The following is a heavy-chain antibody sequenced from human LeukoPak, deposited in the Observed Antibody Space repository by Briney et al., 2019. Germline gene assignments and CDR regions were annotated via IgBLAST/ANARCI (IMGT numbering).Heavy chain of an antibody. CDR1: GDSVSSKNGA. CDR2: TYYRSKWYN. V-gene: IGHV6-1*01. J-gene: IGHJ4*02. D-gene: IGHD6-19*01. Sequence: SQTLSLTCVVSGDSVSSKNGAWNWIRQSPSRGLEWLGRTYYRSKWYNDYAESMEGRMTISQDTSKNQYSLHLNSVTPDDTAVYYCARDFGSTGWHTFDYWGQGTLVTVSS. CDR3: ARDFGSTGWHTFDY.